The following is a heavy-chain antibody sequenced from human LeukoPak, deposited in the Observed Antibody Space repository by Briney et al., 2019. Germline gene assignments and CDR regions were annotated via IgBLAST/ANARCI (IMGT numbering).Heavy chain of an antibody. CDR2: INHSGST. V-gene: IGHV4-34*01. Sequence: PSETLSLTCAVYGGSFSGYYWSWIRQPPGKGLEWIGEINHSGSTNYNPSLKSRVTISVDTSKNQFSLKLSSVTAADTAVYYCARQSGGVRNYYYYMDVWGKGTTVTVSS. CDR3: ARQSGGVRNYYYYMDV. D-gene: IGHD2-15*01. CDR1: GGSFSGYY. J-gene: IGHJ6*03.